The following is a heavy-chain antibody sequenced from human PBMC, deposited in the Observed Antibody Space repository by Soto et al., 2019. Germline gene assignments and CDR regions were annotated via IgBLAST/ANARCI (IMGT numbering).Heavy chain of an antibody. V-gene: IGHV1-2*02. D-gene: IGHD3-10*01. J-gene: IGHJ3*02. CDR3: AREYGSGSYYTDAFDI. Sequence: GASVKVSCKASGYTFTGYYMHWVRQAPGQGLEWMGWINPNSGGTNYAQKFQGRVTMTRDTPISTAYMELSGLRSDDTAVYYCAREYGSGSYYTDAFDIWGQGTMVTVS. CDR1: GYTFTGYY. CDR2: INPNSGGT.